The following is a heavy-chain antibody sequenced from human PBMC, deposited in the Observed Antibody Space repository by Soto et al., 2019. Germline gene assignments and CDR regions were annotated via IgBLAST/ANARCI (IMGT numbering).Heavy chain of an antibody. J-gene: IGHJ3*01. CDR1: GVTFTKYA. D-gene: IGHD4-17*01. CDR3: VGDYGGLECFDV. CDR2: ITNNGGGT. Sequence: QLLESGGDLVQPGGSLRLSCVVSGVTFTKYAMAWVRQTPEKGLEWVSGITNNGGGTYYADSVKGRFTISRDNSKNTVFLQINSLGVEDTATYECVGDYGGLECFDVWGRGTMVTVSS. V-gene: IGHV3-23*01.